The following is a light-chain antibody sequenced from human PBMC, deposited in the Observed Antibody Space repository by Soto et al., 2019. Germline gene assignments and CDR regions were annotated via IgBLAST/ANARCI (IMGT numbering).Light chain of an antibody. Sequence: EIVLTPSPASLSLSPCASATLYLSASQSVSSYLAWYQQKPGQAHRLLIYDAANRSTAIPARFSGSGCGTDFTLTISSLEPEDFAVYYCQQRSNWPPSWTFGQGTKVDIK. CDR2: DAA. CDR1: QSVSSY. J-gene: IGKJ1*01. CDR3: QQRSNWPPSWT. V-gene: IGKV3-11*01.